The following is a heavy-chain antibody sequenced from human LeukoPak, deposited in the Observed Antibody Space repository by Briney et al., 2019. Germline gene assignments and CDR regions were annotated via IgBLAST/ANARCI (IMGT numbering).Heavy chain of an antibody. D-gene: IGHD5-18*01. CDR1: GFTFTDEY. Sequence: ASVKVSCKSSGFTFTDEYIHWVRQAPGQGLEWMGWINPYSGAINYAQKFQERVTITRDMSTSTAYMELSSLRSEDTAVYYCAAQIDSPADPFDYWGQGTLATVSS. V-gene: IGHV1-2*02. CDR2: INPYSGAI. CDR3: AAQIDSPADPFDY. J-gene: IGHJ4*02.